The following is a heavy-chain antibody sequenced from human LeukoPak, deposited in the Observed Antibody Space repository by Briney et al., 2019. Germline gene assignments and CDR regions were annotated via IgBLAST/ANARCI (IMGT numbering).Heavy chain of an antibody. CDR1: GYTFTSYA. CDR2: INAGNGNT. CDR3: ARLRAAAGTYDY. D-gene: IGHD6-13*01. Sequence: ASVKVSCTASGYTFTSYAMHWVRQAPGQRLEWMGWINAGNGNTKYSQKFQGRVTITRDTSASTAYMELSSLRSEDTAVYYCARLRAAAGTYDYWGQGTLVTVSS. V-gene: IGHV1-3*01. J-gene: IGHJ4*02.